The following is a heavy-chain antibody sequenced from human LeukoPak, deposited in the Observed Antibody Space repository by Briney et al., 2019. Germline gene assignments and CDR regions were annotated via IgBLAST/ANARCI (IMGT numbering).Heavy chain of an antibody. V-gene: IGHV3-30*02. CDR1: GFTFSSYG. D-gene: IGHD1-26*01. J-gene: IGHJ4*02. CDR3: AKDQRIVGDTYFDY. CDR2: IRYDGSNK. Sequence: PGGSLRLSCAASGFTFSSYGMHWVRQAPGKGLEWVAFIRYDGSNKYYADSVKGRFTISRDNSKNTLYLQMNSLRAEDTAVYYCAKDQRIVGDTYFDYWGQGTLVSVSS.